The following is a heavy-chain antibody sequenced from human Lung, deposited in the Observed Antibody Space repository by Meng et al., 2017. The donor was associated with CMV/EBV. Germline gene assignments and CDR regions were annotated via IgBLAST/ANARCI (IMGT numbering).Heavy chain of an antibody. V-gene: IGHV6-1*01. CDR3: ARGINGGCGD. J-gene: IGHJ4*02. D-gene: IGHD4-23*01. Sequence: QVQLQQSGPGLVTPSQTRSLTCAICGDIVSSNSAAWHWIRQPPSRGLEWLGRTYYRSKWYHEYEVSVKSRITISPDTPKNQFSLQLNSMTPEDTAVYYCARGINGGCGDWGQGTLVTVSS. CDR1: GDIVSSNSAA. CDR2: TYYRSKWYH.